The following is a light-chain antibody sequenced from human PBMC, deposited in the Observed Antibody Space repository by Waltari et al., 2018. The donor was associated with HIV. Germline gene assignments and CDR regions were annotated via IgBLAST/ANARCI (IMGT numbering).Light chain of an antibody. CDR1: SNDIGGYNY. CDR3: TSYISSGGWV. CDR2: DVT. V-gene: IGLV2-14*03. J-gene: IGLJ3*02. Sequence: QSALTQPASVSGSPGQSITISCTGPSNDIGGYNYVSWYQQHPGQAPKLMIFDVTKRPSGVSTRFSGSKSGNTASLTISGLQDEDEADYYCTSYISSGGWVFGGGTKLTVL.